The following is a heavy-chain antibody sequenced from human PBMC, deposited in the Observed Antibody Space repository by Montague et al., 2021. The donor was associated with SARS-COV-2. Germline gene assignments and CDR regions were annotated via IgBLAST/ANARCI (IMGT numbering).Heavy chain of an antibody. CDR2: VKHPGGT. Sequence: SETLSLTCAVDGGSFTGYSWNWIRQPPGKGLEWIGEVKHPGGTNYNPSLKSRVTISIDMSKNQFSLNPESVTAADTAVYYCAGPVSSSWHRFEYWGQGTLVTVSS. V-gene: IGHV4-34*01. CDR3: AGPVSSSWHRFEY. J-gene: IGHJ4*02. CDR1: GGSFTGYS. D-gene: IGHD2-15*01.